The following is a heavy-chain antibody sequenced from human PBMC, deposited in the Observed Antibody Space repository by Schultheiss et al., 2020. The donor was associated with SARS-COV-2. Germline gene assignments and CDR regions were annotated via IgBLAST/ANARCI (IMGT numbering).Heavy chain of an antibody. V-gene: IGHV3-30*06. CDR1: GFTFSSYA. CDR2: ISYDGSNK. J-gene: IGHJ6*02. CDR3: ARDRVLAWNYYYGMDV. D-gene: IGHD4/OR15-4a*01. Sequence: GGSLRLSCAASGFTFSSYAMSWVRQAPGKGLEWVAVISYDGSNKYYADSVKGRFTISRDNSKNTLYLQMNSLRAEDTAVYYCARDRVLAWNYYYGMDVWGQGTTVTVSS.